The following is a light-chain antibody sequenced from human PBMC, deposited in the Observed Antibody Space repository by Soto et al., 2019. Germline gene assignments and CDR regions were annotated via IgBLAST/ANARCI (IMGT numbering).Light chain of an antibody. CDR3: HQYNTSPPGT. Sequence: EIVLTQSPSTLSVSPGQRATLSCRASQSISRNLAWYQQKPGQAPRLLIYGASTRATGIPARFSGSGSGTEFTLTISSLQSEDFALYYCHQYNTSPPGTFGQGPRWIS. CDR2: GAS. V-gene: IGKV3-15*01. CDR1: QSISRN. J-gene: IGKJ2*01.